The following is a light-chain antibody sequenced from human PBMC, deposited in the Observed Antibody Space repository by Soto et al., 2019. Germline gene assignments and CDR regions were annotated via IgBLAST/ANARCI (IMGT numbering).Light chain of an antibody. CDR1: QGISSY. CDR3: QQLNSYPQT. J-gene: IGKJ3*01. CDR2: AAS. Sequence: DIQLTQSPSFLSASVGDRVTITCRASQGISSYLAWYQQKPGKAPKLLIYAASTLQSGVPSGFSGSGSRTEFTLTISSLQPEDFATYYCQQLNSYPQTFCPGTKVDIK. V-gene: IGKV1-9*01.